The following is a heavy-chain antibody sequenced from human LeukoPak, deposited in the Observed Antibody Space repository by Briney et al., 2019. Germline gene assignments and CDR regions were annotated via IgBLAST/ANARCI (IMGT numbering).Heavy chain of an antibody. J-gene: IGHJ5*02. Sequence: GESLKTSCKGSGYSFTSYWIGWVRQMPGKGLEWMGIIYPGDSDTRYSPSFQGQVTISADKSISTAYLQWSSLKASDTAMYYCARAGDDYDFWSGYYTYNWFDPWGQGTLVTVSS. CDR3: ARAGDDYDFWSGYYTYNWFDP. D-gene: IGHD3-3*01. CDR1: GYSFTSYW. CDR2: IYPGDSDT. V-gene: IGHV5-51*01.